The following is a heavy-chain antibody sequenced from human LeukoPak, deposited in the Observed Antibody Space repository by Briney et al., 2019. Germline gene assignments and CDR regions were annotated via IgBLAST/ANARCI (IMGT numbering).Heavy chain of an antibody. CDR3: ARDTALIITPGGPDY. CDR1: GYIFASYG. V-gene: IGHV1-18*01. Sequence: GASVKVSCKASGYIFASYGISWVRQAPGQGLEWMGWISAYNGDTKYAQNLQGRVTLTTDTSTGTAYMELRSLTSDDTAPYYCARDTALIITPGGPDYWGRGTLVTVSS. CDR2: ISAYNGDT. J-gene: IGHJ4*02. D-gene: IGHD3-10*01.